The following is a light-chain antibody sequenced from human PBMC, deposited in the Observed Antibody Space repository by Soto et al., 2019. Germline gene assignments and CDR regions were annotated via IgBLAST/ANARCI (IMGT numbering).Light chain of an antibody. V-gene: IGKV1-39*01. CDR2: SAS. Sequence: IPMTQSPSSLSASVGDRVTITCRSSETISDYLNWYQHKPGEAPKVLISSASTLRGGVPSRFSGTGSGTDFTLTISSLQPEDVATYYGQQTFSNPLSFGGGTKVEIK. CDR1: ETISDY. CDR3: QQTFSNPLS. J-gene: IGKJ4*01.